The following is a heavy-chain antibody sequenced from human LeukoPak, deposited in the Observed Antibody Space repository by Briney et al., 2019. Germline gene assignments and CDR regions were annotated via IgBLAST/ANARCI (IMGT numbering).Heavy chain of an antibody. D-gene: IGHD1-26*01. CDR3: ARARDSGSSLGLLDI. V-gene: IGHV1-69*02. CDR1: GGTFSSYT. CDR2: IIPILGIA. Sequence: SVKVSCKASGGTFSSYTISWVRQAPGQGLEWMGRIIPILGIANYAQKFQGRVTITADKSTSTAYMELSSLRSEDTAVYYCARARDSGSSLGLLDIWGQGTMVTVSS. J-gene: IGHJ3*02.